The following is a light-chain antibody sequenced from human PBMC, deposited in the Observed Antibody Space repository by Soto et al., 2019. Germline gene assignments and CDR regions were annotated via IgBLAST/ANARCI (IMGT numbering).Light chain of an antibody. CDR2: EGS. V-gene: IGLV2-23*01. CDR1: SSDVGSYNL. J-gene: IGLJ2*01. Sequence: QSALTQPASVSGSPGQSITISCTGTSSDVGSYNLVSWYQQHPGKAPKLMIYEGSKRPSGISNRFSGSKSGNTASLTISGLQAEDEADYYCCSDAGSSTYVVFGGGTKLIVL. CDR3: CSDAGSSTYVV.